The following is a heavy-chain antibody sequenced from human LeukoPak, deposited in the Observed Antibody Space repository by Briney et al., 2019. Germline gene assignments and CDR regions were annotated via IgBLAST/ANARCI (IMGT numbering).Heavy chain of an antibody. D-gene: IGHD3-10*01. Sequence: GGSLRLSCAASGFTFSSYAMSWVRQAPGKGLQWVSFISGSGGSTHYADSVKGRFTISRDNSKNTLYLQMNSLRAEDTAVYYCASGSGSYWSPYNWFDPWGQGTLVTVSS. V-gene: IGHV3-23*01. CDR2: ISGSGGST. CDR1: GFTFSSYA. J-gene: IGHJ5*02. CDR3: ASGSGSYWSPYNWFDP.